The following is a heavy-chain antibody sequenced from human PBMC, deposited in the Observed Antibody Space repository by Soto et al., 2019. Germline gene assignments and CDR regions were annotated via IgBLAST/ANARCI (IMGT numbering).Heavy chain of an antibody. V-gene: IGHV3-33*08. CDR3: ARDPYTSGWYEVAY. CDR2: IWYDGSNK. D-gene: IGHD6-19*01. CDR1: GGSISSSS. J-gene: IGHJ4*02. Sequence: LSLTCTVSGGSISSSSFHWGWIRQPPGKGLEWVAIIWYDGSNKYYADSVKGRFTISRDNSKNTLYLEMHSLRAEDTAVYYCARDPYTSGWYEVAYWGQGTLVTFSS.